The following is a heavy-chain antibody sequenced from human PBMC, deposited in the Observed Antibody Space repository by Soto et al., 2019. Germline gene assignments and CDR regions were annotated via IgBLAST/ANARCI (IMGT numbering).Heavy chain of an antibody. D-gene: IGHD5-12*01. CDR2: ISSSSSYI. CDR3: AREVANCSGYDFDY. J-gene: IGHJ4*02. CDR1: GFTFSSYS. V-gene: IGHV3-21*01. Sequence: EVQLVESGGGLVKPGGSLRLSCAASGFTFSSYSMNWVRQAPGRGLEWVSSISSSSSYIYYADSVKGRFTIARDNAKNSLYLQMSSLGAEDTAVYCCAREVANCSGYDFDYWGQGTLVTVSS.